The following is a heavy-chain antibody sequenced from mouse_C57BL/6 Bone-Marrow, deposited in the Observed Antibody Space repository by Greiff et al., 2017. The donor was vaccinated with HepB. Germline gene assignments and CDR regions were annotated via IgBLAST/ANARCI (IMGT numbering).Heavy chain of an antibody. J-gene: IGHJ2*01. Sequence: DVKLQESGGDLVKPGGSLKLSCAASGFTFSSYGMSWVRQTPDKRLEWVATISSGGSYTYYPDSVKGRFTISRDNAKNTLYLQMSSLKSEDTAMYYCARRSVYSNYDYWGQGTTLTVSS. V-gene: IGHV5-6*02. CDR1: GFTFSSYG. D-gene: IGHD2-5*01. CDR2: ISSGGSYT. CDR3: ARRSVYSNYDY.